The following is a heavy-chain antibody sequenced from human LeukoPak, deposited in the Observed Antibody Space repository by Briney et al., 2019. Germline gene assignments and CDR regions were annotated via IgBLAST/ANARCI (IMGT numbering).Heavy chain of an antibody. CDR2: IRIDESNK. CDR3: ARDALPGIAVAGTWAKAFDI. D-gene: IGHD6-19*01. Sequence: GSLRLSCAGSGFTFNAYDMHWVRQAPGKGLEWVAFIRIDESNKYYADSVKGRFTISRDNSKNTLYLQMNSLRAEDTAVYYCARDALPGIAVAGTWAKAFDIWGQGTMVTVSS. V-gene: IGHV3-30*02. J-gene: IGHJ3*02. CDR1: GFTFNAYD.